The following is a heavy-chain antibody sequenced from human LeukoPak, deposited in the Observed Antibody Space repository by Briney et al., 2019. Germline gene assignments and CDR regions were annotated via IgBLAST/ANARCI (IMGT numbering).Heavy chain of an antibody. CDR1: GDSVSSNSAA. J-gene: IGHJ4*02. D-gene: IGHD6-19*01. CDR3: ARGEGRGGSVAGLTLDY. CDR2: TYYRSKWYN. Sequence: SQTLPLTCAISGDSVSSNSAAWNWIRQSPSRGLEWLGRTYYRSKWYNDYAVSVKSRITINPDTSKNQFSLQLNSVTPEDTAVYYCARGEGRGGSVAGLTLDYWGQGTLVTVSS. V-gene: IGHV6-1*01.